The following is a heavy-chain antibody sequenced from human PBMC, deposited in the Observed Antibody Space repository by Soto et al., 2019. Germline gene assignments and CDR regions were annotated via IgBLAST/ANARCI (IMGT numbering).Heavy chain of an antibody. Sequence: QVQLQQSGPGLVKPSQTLSLTCAISGDSVSSNSAAWNWIRQSPSRGLEWLGRTYYRSKWYNDYAVSVKSRRTINPDTSKNQFSLQLNSVTPEDTAVYYCARDLGTYYYGSGRQDYFDYWGQGTLVTVSS. CDR1: GDSVSSNSAA. CDR3: ARDLGTYYYGSGRQDYFDY. J-gene: IGHJ4*02. V-gene: IGHV6-1*01. D-gene: IGHD3-10*01. CDR2: TYYRSKWYN.